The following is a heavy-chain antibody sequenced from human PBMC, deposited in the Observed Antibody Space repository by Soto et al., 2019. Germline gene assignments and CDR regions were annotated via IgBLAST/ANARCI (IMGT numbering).Heavy chain of an antibody. V-gene: IGHV1-69*06. Sequence: SVKVSCKASGGTFSSYAISWVRQAPGQGLEWMGGIIPIFGTANYAQKFQGRVTITADKSTSTAYMELSSLRSEDTAVYYCAREVVTANYYYGMDVWGQGTTVTVSS. CDR3: AREVVTANYYYGMDV. D-gene: IGHD2-21*02. J-gene: IGHJ6*02. CDR2: IIPIFGTA. CDR1: GGTFSSYA.